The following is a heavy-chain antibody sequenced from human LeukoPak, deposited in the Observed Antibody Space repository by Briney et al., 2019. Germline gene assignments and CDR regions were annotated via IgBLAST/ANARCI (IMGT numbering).Heavy chain of an antibody. J-gene: IGHJ5*02. Sequence: SETLSLTCTVSGGSISSSSYYWGWIRQPPGKGLEWIGSIYYSGNTYYNPSLKSRVTISVDTSKNQFSLKLSSVTAADTAVCYCARRVYSSWPGYNWFDPWGQGTLVTVSS. CDR2: IYYSGNT. CDR3: ARRVYSSWPGYNWFDP. D-gene: IGHD6-6*01. CDR1: GGSISSSSYY. V-gene: IGHV4-39*01.